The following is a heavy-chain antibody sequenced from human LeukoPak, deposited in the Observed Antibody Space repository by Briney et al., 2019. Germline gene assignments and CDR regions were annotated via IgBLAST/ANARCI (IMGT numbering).Heavy chain of an antibody. CDR3: ARDSDHDYGDYEDKTGVDY. Sequence: GASVKVSCKASGYTFSNYYLNWVRQAPGQGLGWMGVLNPSGGSTSCAQKFQGRVTMTRDMSTSTVYMELSRLRSDDTAVYYCARDSDHDYGDYEDKTGVDYWGQGTLVTVSS. D-gene: IGHD4-17*01. CDR2: LNPSGGST. J-gene: IGHJ4*02. CDR1: GYTFSNYY. V-gene: IGHV1-46*01.